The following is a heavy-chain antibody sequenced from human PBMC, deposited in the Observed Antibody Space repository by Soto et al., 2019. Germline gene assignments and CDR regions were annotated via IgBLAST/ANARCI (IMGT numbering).Heavy chain of an antibody. CDR2: IDYKGNT. J-gene: IGHJ4*02. CDR3: ARDYYGDYYFDS. Sequence: SETLSLTCTVSGGSISTHYWNWVRQPPGKGLEWIGYIDYKGNTKYNPSLKSRVTTSVDTSNNQFSLNLNSVTAADTAVYHCARDYYGDYYFDSWVQGILVTVSS. D-gene: IGHD4-17*01. V-gene: IGHV4-59*11. CDR1: GGSISTHY.